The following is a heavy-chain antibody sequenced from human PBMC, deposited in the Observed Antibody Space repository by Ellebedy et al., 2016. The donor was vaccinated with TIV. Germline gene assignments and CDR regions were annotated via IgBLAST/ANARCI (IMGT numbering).Heavy chain of an antibody. CDR1: GFTFSSYA. CDR3: VKAWGD. Sequence: PGGSLRLSCSASGFTFSSYAMHWVRQAPGKGLEYVSAIVGHGGSTYYADSVKGRFTISRDNSKNTLYLQMSSLRPEDTAVYYCVKAWGDWGQGTLVTVSS. V-gene: IGHV3-64D*06. J-gene: IGHJ4*02. D-gene: IGHD3-16*01. CDR2: IVGHGGST.